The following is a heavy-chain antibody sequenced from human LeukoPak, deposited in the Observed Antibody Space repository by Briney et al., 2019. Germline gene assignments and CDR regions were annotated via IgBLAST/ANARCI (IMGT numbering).Heavy chain of an antibody. CDR1: GGTFSSYA. D-gene: IGHD3-16*01. J-gene: IGHJ4*02. CDR3: ARDGGTQHY. Sequence: ASVKVSCKASGGTFSSYAISWVRQAPGQGLEWMGRIIPIFGIANYAQKFQGRVTITADKSTSTAYMELSSLRSEATAVYYCARDGGTQHYWGQGTLVTVSS. CDR2: IIPIFGIA. V-gene: IGHV1-69*04.